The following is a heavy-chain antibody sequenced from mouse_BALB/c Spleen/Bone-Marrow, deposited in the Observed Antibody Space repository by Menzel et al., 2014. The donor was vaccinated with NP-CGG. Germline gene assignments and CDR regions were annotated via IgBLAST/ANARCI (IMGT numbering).Heavy chain of an antibody. D-gene: IGHD2-3*01. CDR1: GFSLTSYG. CDR3: ARDRGYYKDVGDY. CDR2: IWAGGGT. Sequence: QVQLQQSGPGLVAPSQSLSITCTVSGFSLTSYGVHWVRQPPGKGLEWLGVIWAGGGTNYNSALMSRLSISKDNSESQVFLKMNSLQTDDTAIYYCARDRGYYKDVGDYWGQGTTLTVSS. V-gene: IGHV2-9*02. J-gene: IGHJ2*01.